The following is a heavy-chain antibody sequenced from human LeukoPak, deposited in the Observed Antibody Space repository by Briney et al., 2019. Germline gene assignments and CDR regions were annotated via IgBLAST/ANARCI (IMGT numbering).Heavy chain of an antibody. CDR2: IYHSGST. V-gene: IGHV4-38-2*01. CDR1: GGSFSGYY. CDR3: ARVFYDYDSPDYFDY. Sequence: PSETLSLTCAVYGGSFSGYYWGWIRQPPGKGLEWIGSIYHSGSTYYNPSLKSRVTISVDTSKNQFSLKLSSVTAADTAVYYCARVFYDYDSPDYFDYWGQGTLVTVSS. D-gene: IGHD3-22*01. J-gene: IGHJ4*02.